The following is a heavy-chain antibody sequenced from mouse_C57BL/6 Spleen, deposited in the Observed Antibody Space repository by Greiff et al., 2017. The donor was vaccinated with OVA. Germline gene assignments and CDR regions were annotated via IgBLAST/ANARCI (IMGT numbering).Heavy chain of an antibody. J-gene: IGHJ3*01. D-gene: IGHD1-1*01. CDR1: GYTFTGYW. CDR3: ARERYYYGSSSFAY. V-gene: IGHV1-9*01. CDR2: ILPGSGST. Sequence: VQLQESGAELLKPGASVKLSCKATGYTFTGYWIEWVKQRPGHGLEWIGEILPGSGSTNYHEKFKGKATFTADTSSNTAYMQLSSLTTEDSAIYYCARERYYYGSSSFAYWGQGTLVTVSA.